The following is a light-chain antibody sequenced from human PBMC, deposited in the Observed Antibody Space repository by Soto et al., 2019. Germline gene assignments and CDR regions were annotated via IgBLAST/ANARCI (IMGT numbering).Light chain of an antibody. CDR2: DAS. J-gene: IGKJ5*01. Sequence: EIVLTQSPDTLSLSPGERAPLSCQASQSLSNYLAWYQQKPGQAPRLLIFDASIRATGTPGRFSGSGSGTDFTLTISSLEPEDFAIYYCQQRSDWPPITFGQGTRLEIK. CDR3: QQRSDWPPIT. V-gene: IGKV3-11*01. CDR1: QSLSNY.